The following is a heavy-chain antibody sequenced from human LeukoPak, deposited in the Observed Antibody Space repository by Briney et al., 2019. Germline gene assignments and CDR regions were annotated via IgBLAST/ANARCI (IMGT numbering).Heavy chain of an antibody. CDR3: AREQSSFGGRFDP. CDR2: IYSSGST. D-gene: IGHD3-10*01. V-gene: IGHV4-4*07. Sequence: SETLSLTCTVSGGSISSYYWSWIRQPAGKGLEWIGCIYSSGSTNYNPSLKSRVTMSGDTSKNQFSLKLSSVTAADTAVYCCAREQSSFGGRFDPWGQGTLVAVSS. CDR1: GGSISSYY. J-gene: IGHJ5*02.